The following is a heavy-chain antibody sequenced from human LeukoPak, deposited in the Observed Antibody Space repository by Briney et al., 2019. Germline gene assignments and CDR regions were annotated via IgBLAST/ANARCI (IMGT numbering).Heavy chain of an antibody. CDR3: ARVRYNWNDYYYYYMDV. CDR2: INPNSGGT. CDR1: GGTFSSYA. J-gene: IGHJ6*03. V-gene: IGHV1-2*06. D-gene: IGHD1-1*01. Sequence: ASVKVSCKASGGTFSSYAISWVRQAPGQGLEWMGRINPNSGGTNYAQKFQGRVTMTRDTSISTAYMELSRLRSDDTAVYYCARVRYNWNDYYYYYMDVWGKGTTVTVSS.